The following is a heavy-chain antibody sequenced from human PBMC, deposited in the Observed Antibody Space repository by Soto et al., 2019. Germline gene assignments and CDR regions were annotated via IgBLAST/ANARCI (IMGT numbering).Heavy chain of an antibody. V-gene: IGHV2-5*02. CDR1: GFSLNTRGVG. J-gene: IGHJ4*02. CDR3: AHRRGDLLTCHYYFDY. Sequence: ITLKESGPTLVKPTQTLTLTCTFSGFSLNTRGVGVGWIRQPPGKALEWLARISWDGEKRYSPSLKSRLTLTNDTSENRVVITMTNMDPVDTATYYCAHRRGDLLTCHYYFDYWGQGTLGTVSS. CDR2: ISWDGEK. D-gene: IGHD3-9*01.